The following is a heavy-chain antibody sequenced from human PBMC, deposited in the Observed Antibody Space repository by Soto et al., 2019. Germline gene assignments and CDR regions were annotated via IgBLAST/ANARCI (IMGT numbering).Heavy chain of an antibody. CDR3: AREEYYDFWSGYYSFDY. V-gene: IGHV6-1*01. D-gene: IGHD3-3*01. CDR1: GDSVSSNSAA. Sequence: SQTLSLTCAISGDSVSSNSAAWSWIRQSPSRGLEWLGRTYYRSKWYNDYAVSVKSRITINPDTSKNQFSLQLNSVTPEDTAVYYCAREEYYDFWSGYYSFDYWGQGTLVTVSS. J-gene: IGHJ4*02. CDR2: TYYRSKWYN.